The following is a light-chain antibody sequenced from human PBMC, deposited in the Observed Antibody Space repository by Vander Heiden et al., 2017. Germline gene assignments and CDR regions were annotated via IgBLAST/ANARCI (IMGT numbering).Light chain of an antibody. CDR3: QSYDSSLSGPV. J-gene: IGLJ2*01. CDR2: GNT. Sequence: QSVLTQPPSLSGAPGQRVTISCTGSRSNIGAGYDVHWYQQFPGTAPKLLMYGNTLRPSGVPDRFAGSKSGTSASLAITGLQAEDEADYYCQSYDSSLSGPVFGGGTKLTVL. CDR1: RSNIGAGYD. V-gene: IGLV1-40*01.